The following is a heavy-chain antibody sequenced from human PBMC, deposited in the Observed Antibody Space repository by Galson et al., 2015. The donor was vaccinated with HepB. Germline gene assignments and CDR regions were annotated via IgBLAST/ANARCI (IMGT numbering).Heavy chain of an antibody. CDR2: ISGSGGST. J-gene: IGHJ3*02. CDR3: AKAGLLWFGELLHTDAFDI. CDR1: GFTFSSYA. V-gene: IGHV3-23*01. Sequence: SLRLSCAASGFTFSSYAMSWVRQAPGKGLEWVSAISGSGGSTYYADSVKGRFTISRDNSKNTLYLQMNSLRAEDTAVYYCAKAGLLWFGELLHTDAFDIWGQGTMVTVSS. D-gene: IGHD3-10*01.